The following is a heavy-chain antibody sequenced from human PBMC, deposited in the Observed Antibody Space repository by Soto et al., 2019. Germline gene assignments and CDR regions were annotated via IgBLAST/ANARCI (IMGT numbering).Heavy chain of an antibody. CDR1: GDSVSSNSAA. CDR3: AILSSYIHSGGYYNRHDAFDI. Sequence: PSQTLSLTCAISGDSVSSNSAAWNWIRQSPSRGLEWLGRTYYRSKWYNDYAVSVKSRITINPDTSKNQFSLQLNSVTPEDTAVYYCAILSSYIHSGGYYNRHDAFDIWGQGAMVTVSS. J-gene: IGHJ3*02. V-gene: IGHV6-1*01. D-gene: IGHD3-22*01. CDR2: TYYRSKWYN.